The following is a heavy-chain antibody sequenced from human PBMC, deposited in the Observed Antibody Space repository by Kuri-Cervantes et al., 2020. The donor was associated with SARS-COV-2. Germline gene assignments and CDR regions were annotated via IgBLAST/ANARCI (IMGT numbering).Heavy chain of an antibody. CDR1: GFTFSSYW. V-gene: IGHV3-74*01. J-gene: IGHJ6*02. CDR2: INSDGSST. Sequence: GESLKISCAASGFTFSSYWMHWVRQAPGKGLVWVSRINSDGSSTSYADSVKGRFTISRDKAKNTLYLQMNSLRAEDTAVYYCARDPVTPGYYYYYGMDVWGQGTTVTVSS. CDR3: ARDPVTPGYYYYYGMDV. D-gene: IGHD4-23*01.